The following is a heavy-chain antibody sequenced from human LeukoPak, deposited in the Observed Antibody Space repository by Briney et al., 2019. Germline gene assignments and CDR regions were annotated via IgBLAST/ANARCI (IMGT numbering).Heavy chain of an antibody. V-gene: IGHV3-66*01. CDR1: GFTVSSNY. CDR3: ARVGAYSRGLDY. J-gene: IGHJ4*02. Sequence: GGSLRLSCAASGFTVSSNYMSWVRQAPGKGLEWVSVIYSGGSTYYADSVKGRFTISRDNSKNTLYLQMNSLRAEDTAVYYCARVGAYSRGLDYWGQGTLVTVSS. D-gene: IGHD6-13*01. CDR2: IYSGGST.